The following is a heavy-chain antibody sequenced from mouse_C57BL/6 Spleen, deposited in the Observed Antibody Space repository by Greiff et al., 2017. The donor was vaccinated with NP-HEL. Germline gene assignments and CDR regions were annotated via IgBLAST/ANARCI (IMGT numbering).Heavy chain of an antibody. J-gene: IGHJ4*01. V-gene: IGHV1-82*01. CDR1: GYAFSSSW. CDR2: IYPGDGDT. Sequence: QVQLQQSGPELVKPGASVKISCKASGYAFSSSWMNWVKQRPGKGLEWIGRIYPGDGDTNYNGKFKGKATLTADKSSSTAYMQLSSLTSEDSAVYFCAREYSSKNYRDAMDYWGQGTSVTVSS. D-gene: IGHD1-1*01. CDR3: AREYSSKNYRDAMDY.